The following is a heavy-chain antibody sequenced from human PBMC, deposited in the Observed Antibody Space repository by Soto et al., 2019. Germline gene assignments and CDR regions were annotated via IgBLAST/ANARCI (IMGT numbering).Heavy chain of an antibody. Sequence: QVQLQQWGAGPLRPLETLSLTCGVSGGSFSGYYWAWIRQSPGKGLEWIGEINDRGSINYNPYLKSRVSISVETAKKHYSLNLRSVTAADTAVYYCARESHDILTGPPWVWYFDLWGRGTLVTVSS. J-gene: IGHJ2*01. V-gene: IGHV4-34*01. CDR2: INDRGSI. D-gene: IGHD3-9*01. CDR3: ARESHDILTGPPWVWYFDL. CDR1: GGSFSGYY.